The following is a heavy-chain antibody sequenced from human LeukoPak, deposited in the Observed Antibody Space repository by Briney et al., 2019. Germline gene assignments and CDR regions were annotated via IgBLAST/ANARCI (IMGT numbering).Heavy chain of an antibody. D-gene: IGHD1-26*01. J-gene: IGHJ4*02. CDR2: INYDGST. V-gene: IGHV4-34*01. CDR3: ARGGAGATTGPYDY. Sequence: GSLRLSCEASGLTFNKVWMSWIRQSPGKGLEWIAEINYDGSTNHNPSLKSRVTISADTSKRQFSLKLTSLTAADTAVYYCARGGAGATTGPYDYWGQGTLVTVSS. CDR1: GLTFNKVW.